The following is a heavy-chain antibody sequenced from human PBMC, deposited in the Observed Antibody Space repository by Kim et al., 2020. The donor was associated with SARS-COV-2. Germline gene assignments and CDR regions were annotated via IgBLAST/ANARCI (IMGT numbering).Heavy chain of an antibody. CDR3: AGVVSASLIYYFDS. J-gene: IGHJ4*02. D-gene: IGHD2-21*01. Sequence: YAQRFQGRVTMTTDTSTSTAYMELRSLKYDDTAVYYCAGVVSASLIYYFDSWGQGTLVTVSS. V-gene: IGHV1-18*01.